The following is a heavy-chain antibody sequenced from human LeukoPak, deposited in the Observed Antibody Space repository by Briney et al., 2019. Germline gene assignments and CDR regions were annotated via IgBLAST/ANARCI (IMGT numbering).Heavy chain of an antibody. CDR3: ARVGSVDTSGYYDY. CDR2: IIPIFGTA. J-gene: IGHJ4*02. Sequence: SVKVSCKASGGTFSSYAISWVRQAPGQGLEWMGGIIPIFGTATYAQKFQGRVTMTRDTSTSTVYMELSSLRSDDTAVYYCARVGSVDTSGYYDYWGQGTLVTVSS. V-gene: IGHV1-69*05. D-gene: IGHD3-22*01. CDR1: GGTFSSYA.